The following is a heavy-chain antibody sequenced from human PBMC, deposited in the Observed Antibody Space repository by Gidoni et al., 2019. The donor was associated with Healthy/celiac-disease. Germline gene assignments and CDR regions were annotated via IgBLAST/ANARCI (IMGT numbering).Heavy chain of an antibody. CDR3: AIEDWYSSSWEDNWFDP. J-gene: IGHJ5*02. V-gene: IGHV1-2*02. D-gene: IGHD6-13*01. CDR2: INPNSGGT. Sequence: QVQLVQSGAEVKKPGASVKVSCKASGYTFTGYYMHWVRQAPGQGLEWMGWINPNSGGTNYAQKFQGRVTMTRDTSISTAYMELSRLRSDDTAVYYCAIEDWYSSSWEDNWFDPWGQGTLVTVSS. CDR1: GYTFTGYY.